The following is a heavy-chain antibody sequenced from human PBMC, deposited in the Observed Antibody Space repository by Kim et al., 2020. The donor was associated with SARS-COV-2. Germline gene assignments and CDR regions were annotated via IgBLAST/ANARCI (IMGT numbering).Heavy chain of an antibody. D-gene: IGHD2-8*02. Sequence: SETLSLTCAVYGGSFSVYNWSWIRQPPGKGLEWIGEINHSGSTSHSPSLKSRVTISVDTSKSQFSLRLKSMTAADTAVYYCARGRAGVVPAPVLGLGPYYDYYAMDAWGQGTAVAVSS. V-gene: IGHV4-34*01. CDR2: INHSGST. CDR3: ARGRAGVVPAPVLGLGPYYDYYAMDA. J-gene: IGHJ6*02. CDR1: GGSFSVYN.